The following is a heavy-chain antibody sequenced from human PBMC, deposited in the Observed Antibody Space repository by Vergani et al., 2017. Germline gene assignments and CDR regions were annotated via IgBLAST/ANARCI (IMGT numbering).Heavy chain of an antibody. J-gene: IGHJ1*01. Sequence: QVHLVESGGGVVQPGRSLRLSCVVSGFTSSYYGMHWVRQAPGKGLELVAVISYDGTQKYYADSVKGRFTISRDNSKSTLYLQMNSLRTEDTAVYYCATKSCCTPGCQIGYFREWGQGTLVTVSS. V-gene: IGHV3-30*03. CDR1: GFTSSYYG. D-gene: IGHD1-1*01. CDR3: ATKSCCTPGCQIGYFRE. CDR2: ISYDGTQK.